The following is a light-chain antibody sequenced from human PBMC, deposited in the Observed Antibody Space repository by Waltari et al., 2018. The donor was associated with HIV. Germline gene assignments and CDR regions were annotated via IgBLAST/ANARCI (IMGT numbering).Light chain of an antibody. Sequence: QSALTQPASVSGSPGQSITISCTGTSSDVGSYNLFSWYQQHPGKDPKLMIYEVSKRPSGVSNRFSGSKSGNTASLTISGLQAEDEADYYCCSYAGSSTPVFGGGTKLTVL. CDR2: EVS. CDR3: CSYAGSSTPV. CDR1: SSDVGSYNL. V-gene: IGLV2-23*02. J-gene: IGLJ2*01.